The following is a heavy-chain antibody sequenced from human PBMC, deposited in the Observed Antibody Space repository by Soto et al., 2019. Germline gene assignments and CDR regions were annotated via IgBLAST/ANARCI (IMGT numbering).Heavy chain of an antibody. CDR1: GGSFSGYY. V-gene: IGHV4-34*01. J-gene: IGHJ3*02. CDR2: INHSGST. Sequence: SETLSLTCAVYGGSFSGYYWSWIRQPPGKGLEWIGEINHSGSTNYNPSLKSRVTISVDTSKDQFSLKLSSVTAADTAVYYCARPYCSSTSCYDAFDIWGQGTMVTVSS. D-gene: IGHD2-2*01. CDR3: ARPYCSSTSCYDAFDI.